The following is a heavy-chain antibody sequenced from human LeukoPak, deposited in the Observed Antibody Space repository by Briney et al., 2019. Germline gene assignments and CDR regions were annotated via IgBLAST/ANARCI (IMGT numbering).Heavy chain of an antibody. D-gene: IGHD2/OR15-2a*01. V-gene: IGHV3-74*01. CDR2: VNSDESST. Sequence: GGSLRLSCAASGFTFSRSWMHWVRQAPGKGLVWVSRVNSDESSTTYADSVNGRFDISRDNAKNTLYRLMMSIRAYDTAVLSCARGGRYTISNWGQGTLVTVSS. CDR1: GFTFSRSW. CDR3: ARGGRYTISN. J-gene: IGHJ4*02.